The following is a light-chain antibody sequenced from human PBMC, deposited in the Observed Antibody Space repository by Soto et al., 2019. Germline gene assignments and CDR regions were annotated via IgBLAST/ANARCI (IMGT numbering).Light chain of an antibody. CDR1: QSLLHSDGYTY. V-gene: IGKV2-28*01. Sequence: EIVMTQSPLSLPVTPGEPASISCRSSQSLLHSDGYTYMDWYLQKPGQSPQVLIYLTFNRASGVPDRFSGSGSGTDFTLKISRVEAEDAGVYYCMQALQTPYTFGQGTKLEIK. CDR3: MQALQTPYT. J-gene: IGKJ2*01. CDR2: LTF.